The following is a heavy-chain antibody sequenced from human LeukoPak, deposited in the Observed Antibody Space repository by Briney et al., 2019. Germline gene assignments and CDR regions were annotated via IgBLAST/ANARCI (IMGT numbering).Heavy chain of an antibody. Sequence: GGSLRLSCAASGFTFSTFAINWVRQAPGKGLEWVSSISGSGTTTYYADSVKGQFTISRDNYKNTVYLQMNSLRPEDTAVYYCGNAGNYFTLLDYWGQGTPVTVSS. CDR1: GFTFSTFA. CDR2: ISGSGTTT. V-gene: IGHV3-23*01. CDR3: GNAGNYFTLLDY. D-gene: IGHD2/OR15-2a*01. J-gene: IGHJ4*02.